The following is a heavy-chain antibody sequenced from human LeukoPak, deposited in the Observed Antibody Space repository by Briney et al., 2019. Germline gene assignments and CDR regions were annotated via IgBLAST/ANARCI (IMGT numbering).Heavy chain of an antibody. D-gene: IGHD5-24*01. J-gene: IGHJ4*02. Sequence: GGSLRLSCAASGFTFGNYAMSWVRQAPGKGLEWVSAIHYSGGSTYYADSVKGRFTISRDNSKNTLYLQMNSLRAEDTAVYYCAKVIREVDMSYDYWGQGALVTVSS. V-gene: IGHV3-23*01. CDR2: IHYSGGST. CDR3: AKVIREVDMSYDY. CDR1: GFTFGNYA.